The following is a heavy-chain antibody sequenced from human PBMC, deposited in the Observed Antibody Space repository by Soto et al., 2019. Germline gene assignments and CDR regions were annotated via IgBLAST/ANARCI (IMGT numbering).Heavy chain of an antibody. J-gene: IGHJ3*02. CDR2: IKQDGTEK. D-gene: IGHD5-18*01. CDR3: ARGDTPMITGMDSFDI. CDR1: GFTFSRYW. V-gene: IGHV3-7*01. Sequence: GGSLRLSCAASGFTFSRYWMNWVRQAPGKGLEWVANIKQDGTEKNYVDSVKGRFTISRDNARNSLYLQMDILRAEDTAVYFCARGDTPMITGMDSFDIWGQGTMVTVSS.